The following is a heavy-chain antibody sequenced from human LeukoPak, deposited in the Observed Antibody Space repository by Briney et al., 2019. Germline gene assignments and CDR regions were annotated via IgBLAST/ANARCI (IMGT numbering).Heavy chain of an antibody. CDR2: IKSKTDGGTT. CDR3: TTDIGPHAYMYDAYDV. D-gene: IGHD2-2*02. Sequence: GGCLRLSCAASGFTFSNGWMTWVRQAPGKGLEWVGRIKSKTDGGTTDYAAPVKGRFTISRDDSKNTLYLQMNSLKTEDTAVYYCTTDIGPHAYMYDAYDVWGQGTMVTVYS. V-gene: IGHV3-15*01. J-gene: IGHJ3*01. CDR1: GFTFSNGW.